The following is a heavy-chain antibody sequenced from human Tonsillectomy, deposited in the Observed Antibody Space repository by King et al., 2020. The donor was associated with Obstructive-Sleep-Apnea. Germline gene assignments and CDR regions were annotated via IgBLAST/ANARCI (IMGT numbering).Heavy chain of an antibody. CDR2: IFYSGTT. D-gene: IGHD3-22*01. J-gene: IGHJ2*01. Sequence: QLQESGPGLVKPSQTLSLTCTVSGGSIRSGDYYWSWIRQPPGKGLEWIGYIFYSGTTYYNPSLKSRVTMSVDTSKNQFSLKLISVTVADTAVYYCARMSNYYETSGTGPHWYFDLWGRGTPVTVSS. CDR3: ARMSNYYETSGTGPHWYFDL. CDR1: GGSIRSGDYY. V-gene: IGHV4-30-4*01.